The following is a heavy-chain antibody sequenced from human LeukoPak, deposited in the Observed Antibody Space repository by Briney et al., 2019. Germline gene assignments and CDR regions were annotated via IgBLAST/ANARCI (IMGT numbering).Heavy chain of an antibody. CDR2: IYSGGST. D-gene: IGHD2-15*01. CDR3: ARSPGDIEYHFDY. J-gene: IGHJ4*02. Sequence: PGGSLRLSCAASGFTVSSNYMSWVRQAPGKGLEWVSVIYSGGSTYYADSVKGRFTISRDNSKNTLYLQMNSLRAEDTAVYYCARSPGDIEYHFDYWGQGTLVTVSS. CDR1: GFTVSSNY. V-gene: IGHV3-53*01.